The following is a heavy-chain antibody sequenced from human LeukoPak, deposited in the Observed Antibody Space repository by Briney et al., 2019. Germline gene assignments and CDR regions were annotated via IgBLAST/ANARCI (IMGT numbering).Heavy chain of an antibody. V-gene: IGHV5-51*01. CDR1: GCGFTSYW. CDR2: IYSGDSDT. D-gene: IGHD4-17*01. CDR3: ARPKDYCDYDAFYI. J-gene: IGHJ3*02. Sequence: GASLKISCKGSGCGFTSYWNGWVRRKPGKGVEWMGMIYSGDSDTRYSPSFQGQVTISADKSISTAYLQSSILKASDTAMYYCARPKDYCDYDAFYIWGQGTMVTVSS.